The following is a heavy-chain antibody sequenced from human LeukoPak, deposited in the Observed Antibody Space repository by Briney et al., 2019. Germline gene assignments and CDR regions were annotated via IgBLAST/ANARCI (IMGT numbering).Heavy chain of an antibody. CDR3: AKDRWSSHSYGDY. V-gene: IGHV3-30*02. CDR2: IRYDGSNK. CDR1: GFTFSSYG. Sequence: GGSLRLSCAASGFTFSSYGMHWVRQAPGKGLEWVAFIRYDGSNKYYADSVKGRFTISRDNSKNTLYLQMNSLRAEDTAVYYCAKDRWSSHSYGDYWGQGTLVTVSS. D-gene: IGHD5-18*01. J-gene: IGHJ4*02.